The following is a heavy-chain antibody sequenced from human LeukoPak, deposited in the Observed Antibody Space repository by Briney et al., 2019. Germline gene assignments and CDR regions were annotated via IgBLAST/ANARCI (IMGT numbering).Heavy chain of an antibody. J-gene: IGHJ5*02. V-gene: IGHV4-38-2*02. CDR3: ARGGTYYDILTGQGGNWFDP. CDR2: IYHSGST. CDR1: GYSISSGYY. Sequence: SETLSLTCTVSGYSISSGYYWGWIRQPPGKGLEWIGSIYHSGSTYYNPSLKSRVTISVDKSKNQFSLKLSSVTAADTAVYYCARGGTYYDILTGQGGNWFDPWGQGTLVTVSS. D-gene: IGHD3-9*01.